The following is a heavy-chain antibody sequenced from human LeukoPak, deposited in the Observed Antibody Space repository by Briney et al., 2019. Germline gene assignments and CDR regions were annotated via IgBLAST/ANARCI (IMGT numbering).Heavy chain of an antibody. CDR2: ISDSGGST. Sequence: GGSLRLSCSASGFPFSSYAMHWVRQAPGKGLEYVSAISDSGGSTYYAASVKGRFTISRDNSKNTLYLQMSSLRAEDTAVYFCVRGYSFGPYGMDVWGQGPTVTVSS. CDR1: GFPFSSYA. CDR3: VRGYSFGPYGMDV. J-gene: IGHJ6*02. D-gene: IGHD2-15*01. V-gene: IGHV3-64D*09.